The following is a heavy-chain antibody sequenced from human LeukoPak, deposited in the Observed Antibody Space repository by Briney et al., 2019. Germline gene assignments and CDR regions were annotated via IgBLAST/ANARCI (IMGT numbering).Heavy chain of an antibody. CDR2: INTNTGNP. CDR3: ARSPVEMATMGLEDY. D-gene: IGHD5-24*01. J-gene: IGHJ4*02. CDR1: GYTFTSYA. V-gene: IGHV7-4-1*02. Sequence: ASVKVSCKASGYTFTSYATNWVRQAPGQGLEWMGWINTNTGNPTYAQGFTGRFVFSLDTSVSTAYLQISSLKAEDTAVYYCARSPVEMATMGLEDYWGQGTLVTVSS.